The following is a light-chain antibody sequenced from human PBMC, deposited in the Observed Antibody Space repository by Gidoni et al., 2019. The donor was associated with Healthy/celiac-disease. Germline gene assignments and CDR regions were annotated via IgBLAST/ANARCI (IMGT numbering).Light chain of an antibody. CDR3: SSYTSSSTLVV. CDR1: SSDVGGYNY. V-gene: IGLV2-14*03. CDR2: DVS. Sequence: QSALTQPASVSGSPGQSLTISCTGTSSDVGGYNYVSWYQKHPGKAPKLMIYDVSNRPSGVSNRFSGSKSGNTASLTISGLQAEDEADYYCSSYTSSSTLVVFCGGTKLTVL. J-gene: IGLJ2*01.